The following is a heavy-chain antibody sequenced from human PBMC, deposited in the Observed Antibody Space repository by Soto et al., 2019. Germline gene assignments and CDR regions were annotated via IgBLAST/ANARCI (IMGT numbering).Heavy chain of an antibody. V-gene: IGHV3-9*01. CDR1: GFTFDDFA. CDR3: AKDLRAMNWYFDL. J-gene: IGHJ2*01. CDR2: INWNSRSI. Sequence: EVQLVESGGGLGQPGTSLRLSCAASGFTFDDFAMHWVRQAPGKGLEWVAGINWNSRSIDYADSVKGRFIISRDNAKKSIYLQLNNLRTEDTAFYYCAKDLRAMNWYFDLWGRGTLVVVSS.